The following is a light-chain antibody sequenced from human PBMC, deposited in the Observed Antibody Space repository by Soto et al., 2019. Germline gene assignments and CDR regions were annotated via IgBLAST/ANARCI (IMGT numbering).Light chain of an antibody. J-gene: IGKJ1*01. CDR2: WAS. V-gene: IGKV4-1*01. CDR1: QSVLYSSNTKNY. CDR3: QQYYRTPQT. Sequence: DIVMTQSPDSLAVSLGERATINCKSSQSVLYSSNTKNYLACYQQKPGQPPKLLIYWASTRESGVPDRFSGSGSETDFPLTISSLQAEDVAVYYCQQYYRTPQTFRQGTKVEIK.